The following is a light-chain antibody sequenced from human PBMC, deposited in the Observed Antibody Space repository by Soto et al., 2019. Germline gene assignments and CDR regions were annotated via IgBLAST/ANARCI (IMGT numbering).Light chain of an antibody. CDR1: NSDVGGYNY. CDR3: SSYTTSNTRQIV. Sequence: QSVLTQPASVSGSPGQSITIFCTGTNSDVGGYNYVSWYQNHPGKAPKLLIYDVSNRPSGVSNRFSGSKSDNTASLTISGLQPEDEADYYCSSYTTSNTRQIVFGTGTKVTVL. CDR2: DVS. J-gene: IGLJ1*01. V-gene: IGLV2-14*03.